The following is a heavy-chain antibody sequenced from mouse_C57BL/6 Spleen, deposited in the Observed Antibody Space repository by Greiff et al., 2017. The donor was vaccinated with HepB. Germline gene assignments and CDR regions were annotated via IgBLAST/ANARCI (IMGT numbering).Heavy chain of an antibody. D-gene: IGHD4-1*01. CDR3: ARLLGEYFDD. CDR1: GYTFTNYW. Sequence: VQRVESGAELVRPGTSVKMSCKASGYTFTNYWIGWAKQRPGHGLEWIGDIYPGGGYTNYNEKFKGKATLTADKSSSTAYMQFSSLTSEDSAIYYCARLLGEYFDDWGQGTTLTFSS. J-gene: IGHJ2*01. V-gene: IGHV1-63*01. CDR2: IYPGGGYT.